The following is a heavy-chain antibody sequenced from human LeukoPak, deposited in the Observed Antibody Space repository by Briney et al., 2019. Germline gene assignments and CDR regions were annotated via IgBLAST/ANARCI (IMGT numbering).Heavy chain of an antibody. Sequence: ASVKVSCKASGYTFTGYYMHWVRQAPGQGLEWMGWINPNSGGTNYAQKFQGRVTMTRDTSISTAYMELSRLRSDDTAVYYCARDRSRGGSDTHWYYWGQGTLVTVSS. J-gene: IGHJ4*02. CDR2: INPNSGGT. CDR1: GYTFTGYY. CDR3: ARDRSRGGSDTHWYY. V-gene: IGHV1-2*02. D-gene: IGHD2-8*02.